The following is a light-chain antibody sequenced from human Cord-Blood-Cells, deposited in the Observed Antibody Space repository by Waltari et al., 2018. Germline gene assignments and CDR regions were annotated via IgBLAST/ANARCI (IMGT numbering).Light chain of an antibody. Sequence: DIVMTQYPDSLAVSLGERATINCKSSQSVLYSSNNKNYLAWYQQKPGQPPKLLIYWASTLESGVPDRFSGSGSGTDFTLTISSLQAEDVAVYYCQQYYSTPLTFGGGTKVEIK. CDR1: QSVLYSSNNKNY. CDR2: WAS. CDR3: QQYYSTPLT. J-gene: IGKJ4*01. V-gene: IGKV4-1*01.